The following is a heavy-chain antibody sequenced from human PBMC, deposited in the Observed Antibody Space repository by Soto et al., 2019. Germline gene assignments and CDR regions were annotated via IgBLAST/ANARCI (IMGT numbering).Heavy chain of an antibody. CDR2: IYHSGST. V-gene: IGHV4-38-2*01. CDR3: ARVSKLVPFDY. Sequence: SETLSLTCAVSGYSISSGYYWGWIRQPPGKGLEWIGSIYHSGSTYYNPSLKSRVTISVDTSKNQFSLKLSSVTAADTAVYYCARVSKLVPFDYWGQGTLVTVSS. J-gene: IGHJ4*02. CDR1: GYSISSGYY. D-gene: IGHD6-6*01.